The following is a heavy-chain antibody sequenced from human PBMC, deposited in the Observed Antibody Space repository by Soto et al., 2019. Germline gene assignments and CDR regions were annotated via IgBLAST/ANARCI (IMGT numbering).Heavy chain of an antibody. CDR2: INHSGST. CDR3: ARTLGRLCDY. CDR1: GGSFSGYY. Sequence: QVQLQQWGAGLLKPSETLSLTCAVYGGSFSGYYWSWIRQPPGKGLEWIGEINHSGSTDYNPSLKSRVTISVDTSKNQFSLKLTSVTAADTAVYYCARTLGRLCDYWGQGTLVAVSS. V-gene: IGHV4-34*01. D-gene: IGHD3-10*01. J-gene: IGHJ4*02.